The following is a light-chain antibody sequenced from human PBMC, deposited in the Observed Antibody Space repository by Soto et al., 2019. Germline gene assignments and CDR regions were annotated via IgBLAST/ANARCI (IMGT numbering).Light chain of an antibody. Sequence: QSVLTQPPSASGTPGQRVTISCSGSRSNIGSNYVYWYQQKPGKAPKLIIYGVSRWPSGVPNRFSGSKSGNRASLTISGLQAEDEGDYYCCSYAGGPEVFGTGTKLTVL. CDR2: GVS. CDR3: CSYAGGPEV. CDR1: RSNIGSNY. J-gene: IGLJ1*01. V-gene: IGLV1-47*02.